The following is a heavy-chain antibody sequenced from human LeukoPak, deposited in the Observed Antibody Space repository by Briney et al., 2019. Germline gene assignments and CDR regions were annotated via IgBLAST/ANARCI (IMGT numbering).Heavy chain of an antibody. CDR2: IYYSGST. D-gene: IGHD6-6*01. J-gene: IGHJ5*02. CDR1: GGSISSYY. V-gene: IGHV4-59*01. Sequence: SETLSLTCTVSGGSISSYYWSWIRQPPGKGLEWIGYIYYSGSTNYNPSLKSRVTISVDTSKNQFSLKLSSVTAADTAVYYCARAGRGYSSSSWFDPWGQGTLVTVSP. CDR3: ARAGRGYSSSSWFDP.